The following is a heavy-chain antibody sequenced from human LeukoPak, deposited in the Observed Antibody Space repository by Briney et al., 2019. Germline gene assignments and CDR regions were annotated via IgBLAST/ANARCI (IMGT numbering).Heavy chain of an antibody. V-gene: IGHV3-30-3*01. J-gene: IGHJ3*02. CDR3: ARGLLRYFDWVPPAAFDI. Sequence: GGSLRLSCAASGFTFSSYAMHWVRQAPGKGLEWVAVISYDGSNKYYADSVKGRFTISRDNSKNTLYLQMNSLRAEDTAVYYCARGLLRYFDWVPPAAFDIWGQGTMVTVSS. CDR1: GFTFSSYA. D-gene: IGHD3-9*01. CDR2: ISYDGSNK.